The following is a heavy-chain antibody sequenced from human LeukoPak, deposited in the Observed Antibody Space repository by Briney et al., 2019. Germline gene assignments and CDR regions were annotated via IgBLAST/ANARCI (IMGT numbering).Heavy chain of an antibody. CDR2: VIWSSGSR. V-gene: IGHV3-9*01. CDR1: GFTFDDHA. D-gene: IGHD3-10*01. CDR3: AKDILIGSGPHNEGAFDY. Sequence: QAGRSLRLACAAAGFTFDDHAMDWVRHAGGRGLECVPFVIWSSGSRGYADSVKGRFTISRDDAKNYLYLQMNSLRAEDTALYYCAKDILIGSGPHNEGAFDYWGQGTLVTVSS. J-gene: IGHJ4*02.